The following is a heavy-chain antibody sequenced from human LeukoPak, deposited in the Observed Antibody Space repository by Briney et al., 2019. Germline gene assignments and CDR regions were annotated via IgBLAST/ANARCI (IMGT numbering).Heavy chain of an antibody. CDR1: GFTFSTYW. J-gene: IGHJ4*02. Sequence: PGGSLRLSCAASGFTFSTYWMSWVRQAPGKGLEWVANIKQDGSDKYYVDSVKGRFTISRDNAKNSLFLQMNSLRAEDTAVYYCARVRCSINSCFPDYWGQGTLVTVSS. CDR3: ARVRCSINSCFPDY. D-gene: IGHD2-15*01. V-gene: IGHV3-7*01. CDR2: IKQDGSDK.